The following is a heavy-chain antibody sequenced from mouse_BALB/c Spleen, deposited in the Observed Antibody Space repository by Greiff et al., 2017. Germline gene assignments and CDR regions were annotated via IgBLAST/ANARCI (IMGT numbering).Heavy chain of an antibody. CDR1: GFTFSSYA. Sequence: EVKVVESGGGLVKPGGSLKLSCAASGFTFSSYAMSWVRQTPEKRLEWVATISSGGSYTYYPDSVKGRFTISRDNAKNTLYLQMSSLRSEDTAMYYCARQGRSYYAMDYWGQGTSVTVSS. V-gene: IGHV5-9-3*01. CDR3: ARQGRSYYAMDY. CDR2: ISSGGSYT. J-gene: IGHJ4*01. D-gene: IGHD3-3*01.